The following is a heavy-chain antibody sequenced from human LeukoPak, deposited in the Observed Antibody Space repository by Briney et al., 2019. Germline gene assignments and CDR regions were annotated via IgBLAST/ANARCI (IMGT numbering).Heavy chain of an antibody. CDR2: INHSGST. CDR3: ARGKDSSSWYFMYYFDY. V-gene: IGHV4-34*01. J-gene: IGHJ4*02. Sequence: SETLSLTCAVYGGSFSGYYWSWIRQPPGKGLEWIGEINHSGSTNYNPSLKCRVTISVDTSKNQFSLKLSSVTAADTAVYYCARGKDSSSWYFMYYFDYWGQGTLVTVSS. CDR1: GGSFSGYY. D-gene: IGHD6-13*01.